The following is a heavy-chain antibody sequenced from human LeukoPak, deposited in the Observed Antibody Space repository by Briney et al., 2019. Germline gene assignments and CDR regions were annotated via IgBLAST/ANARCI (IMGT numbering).Heavy chain of an antibody. V-gene: IGHV1-2*02. CDR3: ASEDSSGYYDY. CDR2: INPNSGGT. CDR1: GYTFTGYY. D-gene: IGHD3-22*01. Sequence: ASVKVSSKASGYTFTGYYIHWVRQAPGQGVERMGWINPNSGGTNYAQKFQGRVTMTRDTSISTAYMELSRLRSDDTAVYYCASEDSSGYYDYWGQGTLVTVSS. J-gene: IGHJ4*02.